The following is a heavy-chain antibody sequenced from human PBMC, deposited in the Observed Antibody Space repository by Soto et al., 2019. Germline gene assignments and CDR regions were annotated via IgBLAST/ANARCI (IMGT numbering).Heavy chain of an antibody. V-gene: IGHV3-7*01. CDR2: IKQDGSEK. CDR3: ARRPGYSSGWFAD. J-gene: IGHJ4*01. Sequence: EVQLVESGGGLVQPGGSLRLSCAASGFTFSTYWMSWVRQAPGKGLEWLANIKQDGSEKYYVDSVKGRFTVARDNAKSSLYLQMYILSSEDTAVYYCARRPGYSSGWFADWGHGTLVTVS. D-gene: IGHD6-19*01. CDR1: GFTFSTYW.